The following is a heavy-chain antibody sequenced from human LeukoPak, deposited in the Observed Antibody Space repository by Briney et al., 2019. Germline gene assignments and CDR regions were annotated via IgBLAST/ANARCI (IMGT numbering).Heavy chain of an antibody. V-gene: IGHV3-30*02. CDR2: IRYDGSNK. Sequence: GGSLRLSCAASGFTFSSYGMHWVRQAPGKGLEWVAFIRYDGSNKYYADSVKGRFTISRDNSKNTLYVQMNSLRAEDTAVYYCARGAYSSGWTTFDYWGQGIPVTVSS. CDR3: ARGAYSSGWTTFDY. J-gene: IGHJ4*02. D-gene: IGHD6-19*01. CDR1: GFTFSSYG.